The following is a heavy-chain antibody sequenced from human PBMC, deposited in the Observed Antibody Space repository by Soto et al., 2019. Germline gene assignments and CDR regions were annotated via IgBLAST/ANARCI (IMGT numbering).Heavy chain of an antibody. CDR2: IYHSGST. CDR3: PRSQTPVTSYDY. D-gene: IGHD4-17*01. J-gene: IGHJ4*02. CDR1: GGSISSGGYS. V-gene: IGHV4-30-2*01. Sequence: SETLSLTCAVSGGSISSGGYSWSWIRQPPGKGLEWIGYIYHSGSTYYNPSLKSRVTISVDRSKNQFSLNLTSVTAADRAFHSCPRSQTPVTSYDYWAQGTLVTVSS.